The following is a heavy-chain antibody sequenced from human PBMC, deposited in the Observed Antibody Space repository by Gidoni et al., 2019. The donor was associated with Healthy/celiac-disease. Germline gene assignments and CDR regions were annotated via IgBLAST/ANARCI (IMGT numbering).Heavy chain of an antibody. CDR3: TTSGIAVVDAFDI. V-gene: IGHV3-15*07. J-gene: IGHJ3*02. CDR1: GFTFSNAW. Sequence: EVQLVESGGGLVKPGGSLRLSCAASGFTFSNAWMDWVRQAPGKGLEWVGRIKSKTDGGTTDYAAPVKGRFTISRDDSKNTLYLQMNSLKTEDTAVYYCTTSGIAVVDAFDIWGQGTMVTVSS. CDR2: IKSKTDGGTT. D-gene: IGHD6-19*01.